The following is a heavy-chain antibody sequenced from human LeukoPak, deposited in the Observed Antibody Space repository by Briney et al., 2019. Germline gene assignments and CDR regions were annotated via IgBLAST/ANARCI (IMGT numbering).Heavy chain of an antibody. J-gene: IGHJ4*02. CDR1: GYTFTSYD. CDR2: MNPNSGDT. V-gene: IGHV1-8*03. Sequence: ASVKVSCKASGYTFTSYDIHWVRQATRQGLEWMGWMNPNSGDTDYAQKFQGRVTITKNTSINTAYMELSSLTSEDTAVYYCAIAAVGFDYWGQGTLVTVSS. D-gene: IGHD6-13*01. CDR3: AIAAVGFDY.